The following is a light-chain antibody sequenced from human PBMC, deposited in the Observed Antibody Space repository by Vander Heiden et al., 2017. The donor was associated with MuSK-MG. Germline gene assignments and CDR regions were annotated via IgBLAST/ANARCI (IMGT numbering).Light chain of an antibody. CDR1: QSLLHSNGYNY. J-gene: IGKJ1*01. Sequence: DIVMTQSPLSLPVTPGEPASISCRSSQSLLHSNGYNYLDWYLQRPGQSPQLLIYLGSNRASGVPDRFSGSGSGTDFTLKISRVEAEDVGVFSSRQALQTPQTFGQGTKVEIK. CDR3: RQALQTPQT. V-gene: IGKV2-28*01. CDR2: LGS.